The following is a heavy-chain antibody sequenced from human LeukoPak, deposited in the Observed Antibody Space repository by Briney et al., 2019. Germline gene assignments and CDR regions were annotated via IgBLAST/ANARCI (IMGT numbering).Heavy chain of an antibody. CDR1: GFTFSSYG. Sequence: GGSLRLSCAASGFTFSSYGMHWVRQAPGKGLEGVAVIWYEGSKKYYAASVKGRFAISKDNSKTTLYLQMHSLRAEDTAVYYCARDPQKLWFGELLGNYFDYWGQGTLVTVSS. CDR2: IWYEGSKK. V-gene: IGHV3-33*01. CDR3: ARDPQKLWFGELLGNYFDY. J-gene: IGHJ4*02. D-gene: IGHD3-10*01.